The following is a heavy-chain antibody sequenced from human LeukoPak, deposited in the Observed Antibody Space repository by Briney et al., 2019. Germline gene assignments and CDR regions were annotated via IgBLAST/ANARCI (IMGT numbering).Heavy chain of an antibody. CDR3: ARAQNPIAAAGIGYYYYYMDV. CDR1: GGSISSGSYY. D-gene: IGHD6-13*01. J-gene: IGHJ6*03. Sequence: SETLSLTCTVSGGSISSGSYYWSWIRQPAGKGLEWIGRIYTSRSTNYNPPLKSRVTISVDTSKNQFSLKLSSVTAADTAVYYCARAQNPIAAAGIGYYYYYMDVWGKGTTVTVSS. CDR2: IYTSRST. V-gene: IGHV4-61*02.